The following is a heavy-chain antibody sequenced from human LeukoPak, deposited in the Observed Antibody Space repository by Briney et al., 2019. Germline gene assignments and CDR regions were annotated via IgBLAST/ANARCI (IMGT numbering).Heavy chain of an antibody. Sequence: ASVKVSCKASGYTFTSCAMHWVRQAPGQRLEWMGWINAGNGNTKYSQKFQGRVTITRDTSASTAYMELSSLRSEDTAVYYCARGAGGYYLDAFDIWGQGTMVTVSS. CDR2: INAGNGNT. J-gene: IGHJ3*02. CDR3: ARGAGGYYLDAFDI. D-gene: IGHD3-22*01. CDR1: GYTFTSCA. V-gene: IGHV1-3*01.